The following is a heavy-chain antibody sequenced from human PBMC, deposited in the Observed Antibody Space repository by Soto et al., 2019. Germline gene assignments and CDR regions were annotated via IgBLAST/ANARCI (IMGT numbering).Heavy chain of an antibody. CDR3: ARWVGGSMSDNSGKYDS. D-gene: IGHD3-22*01. CDR1: GFTFSRNG. V-gene: IGHV3-30*03. Sequence: QVQLLESGGGVVQPGTSLRLTCAGSGFTFSRNGMHWVRQAPGKGLEWVALVSYDGSKKYYVDSVKGRFTISRDNSENTLYLQMNSLRAEDTAVYYCARWVGGSMSDNSGKYDSWGQGTLVTVYS. J-gene: IGHJ5*01. CDR2: VSYDGSKK.